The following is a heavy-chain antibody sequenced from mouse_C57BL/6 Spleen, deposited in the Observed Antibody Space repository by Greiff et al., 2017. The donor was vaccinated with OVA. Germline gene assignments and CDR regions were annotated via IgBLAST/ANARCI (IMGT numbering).Heavy chain of an antibody. J-gene: IGHJ1*03. CDR3: ARDWYYGSSYAHWYFDV. D-gene: IGHD1-1*01. CDR2: INYDGSST. V-gene: IGHV5-16*01. CDR1: GFTFSDYY. Sequence: EVNVVESEGGLVQPGSSMKLSCTASGFTFSDYYMAWVRQVPEQGLEWVANINYDGSSTYYLDSLKSRFIISRDNAKNILYLQMSSLKSEDTATYYCARDWYYGSSYAHWYFDVCGTGTTVTVSS.